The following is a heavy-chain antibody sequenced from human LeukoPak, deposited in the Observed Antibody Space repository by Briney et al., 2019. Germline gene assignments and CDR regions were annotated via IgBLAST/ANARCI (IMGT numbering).Heavy chain of an antibody. D-gene: IGHD5-18*01. CDR3: ARDLEGYSYGSVSGY. CDR2: ISSSSSTI. Sequence: PGGSLRLSCAASGFTFSSYSMNWVRQAPGKGLEWVSYISSSSSTIYYADSVKGRFTISRDNAKNSLYLQMNSLRAEDTAVYYCARDLEGYSYGSVSGYWGQGTLVTVSS. V-gene: IGHV3-48*04. CDR1: GFTFSSYS. J-gene: IGHJ4*02.